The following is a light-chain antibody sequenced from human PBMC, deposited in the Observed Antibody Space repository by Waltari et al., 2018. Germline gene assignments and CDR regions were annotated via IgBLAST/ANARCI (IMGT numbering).Light chain of an antibody. J-gene: IGKJ4*01. Sequence: DIVMTQSPDSLAVSLVERATINCKSSQSVLYSSNNKNYLAWYQQKPGQPPKLLIYWASTRESGVPDRFSGSGSGTDFTLTISSLQAEDVAVYYCQQHYSTPFTFGGGTKVEIK. V-gene: IGKV4-1*01. CDR1: QSVLYSSNNKNY. CDR2: WAS. CDR3: QQHYSTPFT.